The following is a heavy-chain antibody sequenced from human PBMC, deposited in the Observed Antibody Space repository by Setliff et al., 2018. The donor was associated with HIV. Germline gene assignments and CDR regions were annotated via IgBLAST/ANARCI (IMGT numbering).Heavy chain of an antibody. CDR2: INPSGGST. J-gene: IGHJ4*02. CDR3: ARVEYYYDSSGYYYDY. V-gene: IGHV1-46*01. D-gene: IGHD3-22*01. Sequence: GASVKVSCKASGYTFTSYYMHWVRQAPGQGLEWMGIINPSGGSTCYAQKFQGRVTMTRDTSTSTVYMELSSLRSEDTAVYYCARVEYYYDSSGYYYDYWGQGTLVTVSS. CDR1: GYTFTSYY.